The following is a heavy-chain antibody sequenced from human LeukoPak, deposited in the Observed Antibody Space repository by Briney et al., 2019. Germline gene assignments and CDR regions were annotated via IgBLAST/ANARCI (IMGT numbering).Heavy chain of an antibody. CDR3: AREVRHWFDP. CDR2: IIPIFGTA. D-gene: IGHD3-10*01. Sequence: GSSVKVSCKASGGTFSSYAISWVRQAPGQGLEWMGGIIPIFGTANYAQKFQGRITITTDESTSTAYMELSSLRSEDTAVYYFAREVRHWFDPWGQGTLVTVSS. CDR1: GGTFSSYA. V-gene: IGHV1-69*05. J-gene: IGHJ5*02.